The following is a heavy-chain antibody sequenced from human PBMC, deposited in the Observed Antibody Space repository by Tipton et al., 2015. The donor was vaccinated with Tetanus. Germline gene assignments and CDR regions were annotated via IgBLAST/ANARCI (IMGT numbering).Heavy chain of an antibody. J-gene: IGHJ4*02. CDR1: GFSFSSYA. CDR2: IRIGGSNT. Sequence: GSLRLSCAASGFSFSSYAMSWVRQAPGKGLEWVSAIRIGGSNTYYADSVKGRFTISRDDSRNTLFLQMDGLRAEDTAVYYCAKDIFYDSSGYYWGQGTLVTVSS. V-gene: IGHV3-23*01. CDR3: AKDIFYDSSGYY. D-gene: IGHD3-22*01.